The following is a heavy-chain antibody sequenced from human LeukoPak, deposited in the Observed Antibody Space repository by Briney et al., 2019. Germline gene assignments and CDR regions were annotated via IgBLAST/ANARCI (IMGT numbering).Heavy chain of an antibody. CDR2: INWNSGSK. CDR3: VRHFNSVATMQIDY. D-gene: IGHD5-12*01. V-gene: IGHV3-20*01. CDR1: GFTFEDHG. J-gene: IGHJ4*02. Sequence: PGGSLRLSCATSGFTFEDHGLSWVRQAPGKGLEWVSGINWNSGSKRYAASVKGRFTISRDNARNSVYLEMTSLRVEDTAFYHCVRHFNSVATMQIDYWGQGILVSVS.